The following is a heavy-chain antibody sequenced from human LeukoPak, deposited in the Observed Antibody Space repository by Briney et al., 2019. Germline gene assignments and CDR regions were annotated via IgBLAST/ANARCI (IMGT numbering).Heavy chain of an antibody. J-gene: IGHJ5*02. V-gene: IGHV3-74*01. D-gene: IGHD3-10*01. CDR3: ARGKGYYYGS. Sequence: GGSLRLSCAASGFTFNSDWMHWVRQVPGKGLVWVSRIKTDGSSRSYADSVKGRFTISRDDAKNTLSLQMDSLRAEDTAVYYCARGKGYYYGSWGQGTLVTVSS. CDR1: GFTFNSDW. CDR2: IKTDGSSR.